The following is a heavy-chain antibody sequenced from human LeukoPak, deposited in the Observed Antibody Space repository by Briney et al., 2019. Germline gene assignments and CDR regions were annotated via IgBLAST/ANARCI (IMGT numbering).Heavy chain of an antibody. J-gene: IGHJ3*01. V-gene: IGHV3-11*01. D-gene: IGHD1-7*01. Sequence: KPGGSLRLSCAASGFTFTDYYMGWIRQAPWKGLEWLSYISGSGTTIFYADSVKGRFTISRDNAKNSVDLQMNSLRAEDTAVYYCGRDFGLVGTKRSFDLWGQGTMVTVSS. CDR2: ISGSGTTI. CDR3: GRDFGLVGTKRSFDL. CDR1: GFTFTDYY.